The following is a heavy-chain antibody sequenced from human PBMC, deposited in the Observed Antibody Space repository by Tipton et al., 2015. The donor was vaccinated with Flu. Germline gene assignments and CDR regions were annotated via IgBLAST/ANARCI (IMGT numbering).Heavy chain of an antibody. V-gene: IGHV3-15*01. CDR3: TTNSMGRRWLQLLIDDAFDI. CDR2: IKSKTDGGTT. Sequence: QLVQSGGGLVKPGGSLRLSCAASGFTFSNAWMSWVRQAPGKGLEWVGRIKSKTDGGTTDYAAPVKGRFTISRDDSKNTLYLQMNSLKTEDTAVYYCTTNSMGRRWLQLLIDDAFDIWGQGTMVTVSS. CDR1: GFTFSNAW. J-gene: IGHJ3*02. D-gene: IGHD5-24*01.